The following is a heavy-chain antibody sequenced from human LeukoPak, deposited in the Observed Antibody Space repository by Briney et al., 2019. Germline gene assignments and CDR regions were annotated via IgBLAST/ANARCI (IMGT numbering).Heavy chain of an antibody. D-gene: IGHD3-22*01. V-gene: IGHV4-30-4*01. J-gene: IGHJ5*02. CDR3: ARGEAGITMIVVANWFDP. CDR2: IYYSGST. Sequence: SETLSLTCTVSGGSISSGDYYWSWIRQPPGKGLEWIGYIYYSGSTYYNPSLKSRVTISVDTSKNQFSLKLSSVTAADTAVYYCARGEAGITMIVVANWFDPWGQGTLVTVSS. CDR1: GGSISSGDYY.